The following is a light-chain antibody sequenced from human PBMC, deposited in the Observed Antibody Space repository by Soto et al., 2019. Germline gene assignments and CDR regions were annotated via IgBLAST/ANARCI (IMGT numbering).Light chain of an antibody. CDR1: SSDVGTYNL. Sequence: QSVLAQPASVSGSPEQSITISCTGTSSDVGTYNLVSWYQQHPGKAPKLIIYEVTERPSGISNRFSGSKFGNTASLTISGLLPEDEADYYCCSYGGSSTFPYVFGTGTNVTVL. CDR3: CSYGGSSTFPYV. CDR2: EVT. V-gene: IGLV2-23*02. J-gene: IGLJ1*01.